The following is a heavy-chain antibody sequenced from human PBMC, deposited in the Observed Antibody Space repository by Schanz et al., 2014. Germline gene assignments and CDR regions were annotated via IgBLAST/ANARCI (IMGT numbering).Heavy chain of an antibody. V-gene: IGHV3-30*03. CDR2: ISLDGSNQ. J-gene: IGHJ4*02. CDR3: AVLVAFGELPLDY. CDR1: GFTFSDYG. Sequence: QVQLVESGGGVVQPGGSLRLSCAASGFTFSDYGMHWVRQDPGKGLEWVAIISLDGSNQYYADSVKGRCTISRDNSKNTLYLKMNSLRADDTAGYCGAVLVAFGELPLDYRGQGTLVTVSS. D-gene: IGHD3-10*01.